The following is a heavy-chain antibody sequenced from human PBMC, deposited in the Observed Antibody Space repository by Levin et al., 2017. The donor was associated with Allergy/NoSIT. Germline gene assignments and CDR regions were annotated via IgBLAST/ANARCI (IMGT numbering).Heavy chain of an antibody. V-gene: IGHV3-11*01. J-gene: IGHJ4*02. CDR2: ISSSSRTI. CDR3: ARGLTGTTVGGNY. CDR1: GFTFSDYY. D-gene: IGHD1-20*01. Sequence: SCAASGFTFSDYYMTWIRQAPGKGLEWVSYISSSSRTIHYEDSVKGRFTISRDNAKNSLFLQMNSLRAEDTAVYYCARGLTGTTVGGNYWGQGTLVTVSS.